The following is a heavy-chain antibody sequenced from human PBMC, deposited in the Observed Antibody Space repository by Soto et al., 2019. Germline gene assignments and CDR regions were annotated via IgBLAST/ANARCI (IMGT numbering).Heavy chain of an antibody. CDR2: IYYSGNT. J-gene: IGHJ6*03. CDR1: GGSISSDSFY. V-gene: IGHV4-39*01. Sequence: SQTLSLTCTVSGGSISSDSFYWGWVRQPPGTGLEWIGTIYYSGNTYYNSSLKSRVALSMDTSKNQFSLRLNSVTAADTAVYFCARLPAVPYYMDVWGKGTTVTVSS. CDR3: ARLPAVPYYMDV. D-gene: IGHD4-17*01.